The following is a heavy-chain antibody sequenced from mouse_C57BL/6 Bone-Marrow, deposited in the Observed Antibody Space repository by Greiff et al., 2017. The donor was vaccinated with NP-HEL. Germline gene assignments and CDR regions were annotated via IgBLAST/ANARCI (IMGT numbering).Heavy chain of an antibody. D-gene: IGHD2-3*01. J-gene: IGHJ4*01. Sequence: ESGPGLVKPSQSLSLTCSVTGYSITSGYYWNWIRQFPGNKLEWMGYISYDGSNNYNPSLKNRISITRDTSKNQFFLKLNSVTTEDTATYYCAKRWLLPYYYAMDYWGQGTSVTVSS. CDR2: ISYDGSN. CDR3: AKRWLLPYYYAMDY. V-gene: IGHV3-6*01. CDR1: GYSITSGYY.